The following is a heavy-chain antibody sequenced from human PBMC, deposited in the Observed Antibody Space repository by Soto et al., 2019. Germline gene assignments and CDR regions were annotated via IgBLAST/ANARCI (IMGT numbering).Heavy chain of an antibody. Sequence: QVQLQESGPGLVKPSGTLSLTCAVSGGAISSSSWWSWVRQPPGKGLEWIGEIYHDGNTNYNPSLKSRVTVSLDKSKMQFSLKLSSVTAADTAVYDCARAYSYGLFDSWGQGTLVTVSS. CDR1: GGAISSSSW. CDR3: ARAYSYGLFDS. D-gene: IGHD5-18*01. J-gene: IGHJ4*02. CDR2: IYHDGNT. V-gene: IGHV4-4*02.